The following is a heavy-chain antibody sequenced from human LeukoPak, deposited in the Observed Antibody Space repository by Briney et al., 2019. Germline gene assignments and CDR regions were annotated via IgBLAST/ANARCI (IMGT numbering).Heavy chain of an antibody. CDR2: INTNTGNP. CDR3: ARGVDSSGYYYVALDY. J-gene: IGHJ4*02. CDR1: GYTFSTYG. Sequence: ASVKVSCKASGYTFSTYGISWVRQAPGQGLEWMGWINTNTGNPTYAQGFTGRFVFSLDTSVSTAYLQISSLKAEDTAVYYCARGVDSSGYYYVALDYWGQGTLVTVSS. D-gene: IGHD3-22*01. V-gene: IGHV7-4-1*02.